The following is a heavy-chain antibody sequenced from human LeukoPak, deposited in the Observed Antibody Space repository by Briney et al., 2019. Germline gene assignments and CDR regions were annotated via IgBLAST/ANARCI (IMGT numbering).Heavy chain of an antibody. D-gene: IGHD3-22*01. CDR2: VYHSGST. J-gene: IGHJ3*01. CDR1: GASVSSHY. V-gene: IGHV4-59*02. Sequence: SETLSLTCTVSGASVSSHYWTWIRQPPGKGLEWIGFVYHSGSTSYNPSLKSRVTMSIDTSKNDFTLNLSSLTPADTAVYYCAREREDFYDSSGFGAPSFDVWGQGTTVSVSS. CDR3: AREREDFYDSSGFGAPSFDV.